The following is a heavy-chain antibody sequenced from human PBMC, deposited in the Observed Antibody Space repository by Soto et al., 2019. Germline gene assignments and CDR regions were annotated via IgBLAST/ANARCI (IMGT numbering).Heavy chain of an antibody. J-gene: IGHJ5*02. CDR3: AKGPASGFGQFDP. D-gene: IGHD3-3*01. CDR1: GFTFSSYS. V-gene: IGHV3-23*01. Sequence: PGGSLRLSCAASGFTFSSYSMNWVRQAPGKGLEWVSAISGSGGSTYYADSVKGRFTISRDNSKNTLYLQMNSLRAEDTAVYYCAKGPASGFGQFDPWGQGTLVTVSS. CDR2: ISGSGGST.